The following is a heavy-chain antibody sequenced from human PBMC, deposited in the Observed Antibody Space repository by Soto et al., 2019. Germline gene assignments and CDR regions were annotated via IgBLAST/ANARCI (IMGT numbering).Heavy chain of an antibody. CDR3: ARLLRIAVAGTPRWYFDL. CDR1: GGSISSSNW. J-gene: IGHJ2*01. Sequence: SETLSLTCAVSGGSISSSNWWSWVRQPPGKGLEWIGEIYHSGSTNYNPSLKSRVTISVDKSENQFSLKLSSVTAADTAVYYCARLLRIAVAGTPRWYFDLWGRGTLVTVSS. CDR2: IYHSGST. V-gene: IGHV4-4*02. D-gene: IGHD6-19*01.